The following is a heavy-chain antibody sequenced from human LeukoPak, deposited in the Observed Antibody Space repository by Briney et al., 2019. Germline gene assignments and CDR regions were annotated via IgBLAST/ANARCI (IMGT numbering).Heavy chain of an antibody. J-gene: IGHJ5*02. CDR3: ARLGYCTNGVCYRKHNRLYP. D-gene: IGHD2-8*01. V-gene: IGHV1-18*01. Sequence: ASVKVSCKAFGYAFISYGVTWVRQAPGQGLEWMGWISGYNGYTNYAQNFQDRVTMTTDTSTNTAYMELRSLRSDDTAVYYCARLGYCTNGVCYRKHNRLYPWGQGTLVTVSP. CDR1: GYAFISYG. CDR2: ISGYNGYT.